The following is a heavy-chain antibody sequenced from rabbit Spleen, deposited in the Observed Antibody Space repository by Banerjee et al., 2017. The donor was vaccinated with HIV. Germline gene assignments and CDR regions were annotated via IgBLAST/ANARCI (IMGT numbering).Heavy chain of an antibody. CDR1: GVSFSGNSY. J-gene: IGHJ6*01. CDR2: IDTGSSGFT. D-gene: IGHD8-1*01. Sequence: QSLEESGGDLVKPGASLTLTCIASGVSFSGNSYMCWVRQAPGKGLEWIVCIDTGSSGFTSFANWAKGRFTISKTSSTTVTLQMTSLTAADTATYFCARDTGSSFSSYGMDLWGQGTLVTVS. V-gene: IGHV1S40*01. CDR3: ARDTGSSFSSYGMDL.